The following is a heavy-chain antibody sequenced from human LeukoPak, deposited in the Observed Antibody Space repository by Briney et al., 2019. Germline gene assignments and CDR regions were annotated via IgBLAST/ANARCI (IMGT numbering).Heavy chain of an antibody. V-gene: IGHV3-21*01. CDR3: ATGAVAGHNHY. J-gene: IGHJ4*02. CDR2: IGSSTSDI. CDR1: GFTFSSYN. D-gene: IGHD6-19*01. Sequence: GGSLRLSCAASGFTFSSYNMDWVRQAPGRGLEWVSSIGSSTSDIYYADSVKGRFTISRDNAKNSLHLQMNSLRAEDTAVYYCATGAVAGHNHYWGQETLVTVSS.